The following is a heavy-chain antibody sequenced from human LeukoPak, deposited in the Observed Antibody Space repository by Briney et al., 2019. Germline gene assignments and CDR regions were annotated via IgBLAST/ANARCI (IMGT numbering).Heavy chain of an antibody. V-gene: IGHV3-21*01. CDR2: ISISSIYI. CDR3: ARDPTTYGSGSYYYYFEY. CDR1: GFTFSSYN. J-gene: IGHJ4*02. Sequence: PGGSLRLSCAASGFTFSSYNMNWVRQAPGKGLEWVSSISISSIYIYYADSVKGRFTISRDNAKNSLYLQMNSLRAEDTAVYYCARDPTTYGSGSYYYYFEYWGQGTLVTVSS. D-gene: IGHD3-10*01.